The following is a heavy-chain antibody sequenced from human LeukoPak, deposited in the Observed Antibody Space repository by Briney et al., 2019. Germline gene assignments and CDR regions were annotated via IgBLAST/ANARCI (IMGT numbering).Heavy chain of an antibody. V-gene: IGHV3-21*01. CDR2: ITSSSSYI. D-gene: IGHD3-22*01. J-gene: IGHJ4*02. CDR1: GFTFSSYS. Sequence: PGGSLRLSCAASGFTFSSYSMNWVRQAPGTGLEWVSSITSSSSYIYYTDSMKGRFTISRDNAKKSLHLQMNSLRAEDTAVYYCARSPGGGLYYDSSGYYYPTFDSWGQGTLVTVSS. CDR3: ARSPGGGLYYDSSGYYYPTFDS.